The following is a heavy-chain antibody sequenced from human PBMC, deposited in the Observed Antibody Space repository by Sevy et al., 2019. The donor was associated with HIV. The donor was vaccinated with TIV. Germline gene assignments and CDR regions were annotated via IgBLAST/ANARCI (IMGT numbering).Heavy chain of an antibody. V-gene: IGHV3-23*01. Sequence: LSLTCAASGFTFSKYSMSWVRQPPGKGLEWVSTLSFGCGEINYADSVKGRFTISRDNSKSSVYLQMNNLRPKDTAVYYCAREGCTKPHDYWGQGTLVTVSS. CDR3: AREGCTKPHDY. CDR1: GFTFSKYS. J-gene: IGHJ4*02. CDR2: LSFGCGEI. D-gene: IGHD2-8*01.